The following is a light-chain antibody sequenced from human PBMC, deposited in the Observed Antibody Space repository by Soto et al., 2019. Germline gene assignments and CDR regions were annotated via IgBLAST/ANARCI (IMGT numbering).Light chain of an antibody. V-gene: IGKV3-11*01. J-gene: IGKJ2*01. CDR1: QSVSSY. CDR3: QQRSNWPPYT. Sequence: EIVLTQSPATLSLSPGERATLSCRASQSVSSYLAWYQQKPGQAPRLLIHDASNRATGIPARFSGSGSGTDFTLTISSLEPEDFVVYYCQQRSNWPPYTFGQGTKLEIK. CDR2: DAS.